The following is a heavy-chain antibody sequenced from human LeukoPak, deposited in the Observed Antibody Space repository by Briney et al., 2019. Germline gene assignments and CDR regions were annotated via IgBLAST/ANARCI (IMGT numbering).Heavy chain of an antibody. V-gene: IGHV4-31*03. CDR2: IHHSGSS. J-gene: IGHJ4*02. CDR1: ADSLSSGGHY. D-gene: IGHD3-10*01. CDR3: ARGGNRFGGFYFDY. Sequence: PSETLSLTCTVSADSLSSGGHYWAWIRQLPGKGLESIGFIHHSGSSRHNPSLKDRVAISVDASRKQFALRLSSVTAADTAIYYCARGGNRFGGFYFDYWGQGTLVAVSS.